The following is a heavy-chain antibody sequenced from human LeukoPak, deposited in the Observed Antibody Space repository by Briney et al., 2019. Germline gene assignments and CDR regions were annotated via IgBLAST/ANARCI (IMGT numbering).Heavy chain of an antibody. CDR1: GFTFSSYG. D-gene: IGHD6-13*01. CDR2: ISYDGSNK. Sequence: GRSLRLSCAASGFTFSSYGMHWVRQAPGKGLEWVAVISYDGSNKYYADSVKGRFTISRDNSKNTLYLQMNSLRAEDTVVYYCAKEIAAAGINLPDYWGQGILVTVSS. J-gene: IGHJ4*02. CDR3: AKEIAAAGINLPDY. V-gene: IGHV3-30*18.